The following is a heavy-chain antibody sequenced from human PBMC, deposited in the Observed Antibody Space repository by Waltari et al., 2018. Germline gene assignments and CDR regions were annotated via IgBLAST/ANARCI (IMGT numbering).Heavy chain of an antibody. CDR3: IRDYGSPY. CDR2: INKDGTET. J-gene: IGHJ4*02. V-gene: IGHV3-7*03. CDR1: GFTLSNYW. D-gene: IGHD6-19*01. Sequence: EAQQVGSGGDLVQPGGSLSLSCVLSGFTLSNYWMSWVRQAPGKGLEWVANINKDGTETYYVDSVRGRFTISKDDAKNSVYLQMNSLKVEDTAVYYCIRDYGSPYWGQGTLVTVSS.